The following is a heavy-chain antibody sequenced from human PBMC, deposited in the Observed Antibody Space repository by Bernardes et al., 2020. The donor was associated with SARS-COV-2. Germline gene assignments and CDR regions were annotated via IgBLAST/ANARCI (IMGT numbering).Heavy chain of an antibody. J-gene: IGHJ4*02. Sequence: LSLTCFVSGCSISRSNYYWAWLRPPPGKGLEWIGSIYYSGSTFYNPSLKSRLTVSVDTSKNQFSLKLSSVTAADTAVYFCARTAYDFWSDYDSDFWGQGTLVAVSS. CDR3: ARTAYDFWSDYDSDF. CDR2: IYYSGST. V-gene: IGHV4-39*01. CDR1: GCSISRSNYY. D-gene: IGHD3-3*01.